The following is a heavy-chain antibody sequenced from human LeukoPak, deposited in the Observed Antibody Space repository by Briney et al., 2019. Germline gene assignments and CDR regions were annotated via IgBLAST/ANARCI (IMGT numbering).Heavy chain of an antibody. CDR3: ARDGFDYFDY. J-gene: IGHJ4*02. V-gene: IGHV3-21*01. CDR2: ISSSSSSYI. CDR1: GFTFSSYA. D-gene: IGHD3-10*01. Sequence: GGSLRLSCAASGFTFSSYAMSWVRQAPGKGLEWVSSISSSSSSYIYYADSVKGRFTISRDNAKNSLYLQMNSLRAEDTAVYYCARDGFDYFDYWGQGTLVTVSS.